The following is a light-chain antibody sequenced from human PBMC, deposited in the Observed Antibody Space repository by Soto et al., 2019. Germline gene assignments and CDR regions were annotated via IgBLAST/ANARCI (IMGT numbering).Light chain of an antibody. J-gene: IGLJ2*01. Sequence: QSVLTQPPSVSGAPGQRVNISCTGSSSNIGAGYDVHWYQQLPGTAPKLLIYGNSNRPSGVPDRFSGSKSGTSASLAITGLQAEDEADYYCQSYDSSLSVVLFGGGTKLTVL. V-gene: IGLV1-40*01. CDR1: SSNIGAGYD. CDR3: QSYDSSLSVVL. CDR2: GNS.